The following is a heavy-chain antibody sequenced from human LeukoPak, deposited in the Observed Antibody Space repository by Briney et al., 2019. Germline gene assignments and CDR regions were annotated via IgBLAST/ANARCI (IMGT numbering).Heavy chain of an antibody. D-gene: IGHD3-3*01. CDR1: GFTFSSYA. Sequence: GGSLRLSCAASGFTFSSYAMSWVRQAPGKGLESVSAISGSGGSTYYADSVKGRFTISRDNSKNTLYLQMNSLRAEDTAVYYCAKDYDFWSGYPTYYFDYWGQGTLVTVSS. V-gene: IGHV3-23*01. J-gene: IGHJ4*02. CDR3: AKDYDFWSGYPTYYFDY. CDR2: ISGSGGST.